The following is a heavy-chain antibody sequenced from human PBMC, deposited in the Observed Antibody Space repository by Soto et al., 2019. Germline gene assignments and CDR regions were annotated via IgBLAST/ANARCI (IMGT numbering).Heavy chain of an antibody. V-gene: IGHV3-30*14. CDR3: ARDRGYGGDSGDPGY. J-gene: IGHJ4*02. CDR2: ISYDGSNK. Sequence: QVQLVESGGGVVQPGRSLRLSCAASGFTFSSYGMHWVRQAPGKGLEWVALISYDGSNKFYADSVKGRFTISRDNSKNTLYLQMNSLRAEDTAVYYCARDRGYGGDSGDPGYWGQGTLVTVSS. D-gene: IGHD2-21*02. CDR1: GFTFSSYG.